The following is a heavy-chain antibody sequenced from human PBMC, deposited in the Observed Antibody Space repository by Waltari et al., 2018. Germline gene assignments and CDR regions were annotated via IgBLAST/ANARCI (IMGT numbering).Heavy chain of an antibody. J-gene: IGHJ4*02. CDR1: GFTFSSYA. Sequence: EVQLVESGGGLVQPGGSLRLSCAASGFTFSSYAMSWVRQAPGKGLEWVSAISGSGGRTYYADSVKGRFTISRDNSKNTLYLQMNSRGAEDTAVYYCAILTRQYSSGSNYWGQGTLVTVSS. V-gene: IGHV3-23*04. D-gene: IGHD6-19*01. CDR2: ISGSGGRT. CDR3: AILTRQYSSGSNY.